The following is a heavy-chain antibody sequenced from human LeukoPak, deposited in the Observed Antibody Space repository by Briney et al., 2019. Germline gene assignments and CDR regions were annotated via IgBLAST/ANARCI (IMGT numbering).Heavy chain of an antibody. V-gene: IGHV4-59*01. CDR1: RGSISGYS. J-gene: IGHJ5*02. CDR2: IYYSGDT. D-gene: IGHD4/OR15-4a*01. CDR3: VRGPYGASISKWFDP. Sequence: PSETLSLTCTASRGSISGYSWSWIRQSPGGGLEWIGYIYYSGDTAYNPSLRSRVTMSVDTSKNQFSLQLRSMTTADTAVYYCVRGPYGASISKWFDPWGQGTQVIVSP.